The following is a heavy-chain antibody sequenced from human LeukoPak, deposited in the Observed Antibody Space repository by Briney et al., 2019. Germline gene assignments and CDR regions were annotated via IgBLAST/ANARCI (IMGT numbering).Heavy chain of an antibody. CDR2: ISDPGGKT. CDR1: GVTFSNYA. V-gene: IGHV3-23*01. CDR3: AKVPSTYDFWSGFSDCYFDY. D-gene: IGHD3-3*01. Sequence: GGSLRLSCAASGVTFSNYAMSWVRQAPGKGLEWVSAISDPGGKTYHADSVKGQFTISRDISKNTLYLQMNSLRAEDTAVYYCAKVPSTYDFWSGFSDCYFDYWGQGTLVSVSS. J-gene: IGHJ4*02.